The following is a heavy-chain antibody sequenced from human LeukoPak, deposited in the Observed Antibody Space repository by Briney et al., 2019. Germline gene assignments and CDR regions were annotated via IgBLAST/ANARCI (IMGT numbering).Heavy chain of an antibody. V-gene: IGHV1-18*01. CDR2: ISAYNGNT. J-gene: IGHJ4*02. CDR1: GYTFTSYG. Sequence: ASVTVSCKASGYTFTSYGISWVRQAPGQGLEWMGWISAYNGNTNYAQKLQGRVTMTTDTSTSTAYMELRSLRSDDTAVYYCARGRYYYDSSGYRPSYFDYWGQGTLVTVSS. CDR3: ARGRYYYDSSGYRPSYFDY. D-gene: IGHD3-22*01.